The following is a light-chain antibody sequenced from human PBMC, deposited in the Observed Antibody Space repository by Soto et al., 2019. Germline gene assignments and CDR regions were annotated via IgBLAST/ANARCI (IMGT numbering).Light chain of an antibody. CDR3: SSYGGSTNFV. J-gene: IGLJ1*01. Sequence: QSVLTQPPSASGSPGQSVTISCTGTSSDVGGYNFVSWYQHFPGKAPKLIIYEVTKRPSGVPDRFSGSKSGNTASLTVSGLQTDDEADYYCSSYGGSTNFVFGTGTKLTVL. CDR2: EVT. CDR1: SSDVGGYNF. V-gene: IGLV2-8*01.